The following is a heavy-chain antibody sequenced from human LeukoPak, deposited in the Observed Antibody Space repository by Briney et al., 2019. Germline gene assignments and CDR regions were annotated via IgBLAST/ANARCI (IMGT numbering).Heavy chain of an antibody. Sequence: GGSLRLSCAASGFTFSSYAMSWVRQAPEKGLEWVSTISGSGGGTYYADSVKGRFIISRDDSKNTLYLQMNSLRAKDTAVYYCVKDLGRYRNNCFDYRGQGTLVTVSS. CDR2: ISGSGGGT. CDR3: VKDLGRYRNNCFDY. D-gene: IGHD1-26*01. J-gene: IGHJ4*02. CDR1: GFTFSSYA. V-gene: IGHV3-23*01.